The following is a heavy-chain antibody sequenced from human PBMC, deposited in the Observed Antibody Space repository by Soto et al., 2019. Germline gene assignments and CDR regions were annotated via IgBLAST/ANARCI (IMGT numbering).Heavy chain of an antibody. J-gene: IGHJ5*02. CDR1: GGSISYNSYY. D-gene: IGHD2-2*01. Sequence: SETLSLTCSVSGGSISYNSYYWCWIRQPPGKGLEWVGGIFYTGTTYYSPSLKDRVTISVDTSKNSFSLNLTSATAADTAVYFCARLVVVAPVANAWGQGTLVTVSS. V-gene: IGHV4-39*02. CDR3: ARLVVVAPVANA. CDR2: IFYTGTT.